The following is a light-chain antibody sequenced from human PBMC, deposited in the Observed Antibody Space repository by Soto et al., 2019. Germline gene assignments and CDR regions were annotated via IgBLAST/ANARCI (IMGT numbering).Light chain of an antibody. Sequence: QSVLSLPASVSGTAGQSNPISCRGRSSDVSTGYDSVSWYQQRPGKAPSLISYEFTNRPSGLSSRFSVSKSGNTASLTISRLQAEDDADYYSTAYTASVAPNVFGSGTKVT. CDR2: EFT. CDR1: SSDVSTGYDS. J-gene: IGLJ1*01. V-gene: IGLV2-14*03. CDR3: TAYTASVAPNV.